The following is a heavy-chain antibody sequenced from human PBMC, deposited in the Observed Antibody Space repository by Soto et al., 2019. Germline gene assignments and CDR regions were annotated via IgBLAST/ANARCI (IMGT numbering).Heavy chain of an antibody. V-gene: IGHV3-9*01. CDR1: GFTFDDYA. D-gene: IGHD6-19*01. CDR2: ISWNSGSI. Sequence: PGGSLRLSCAASGFTFDDYAMHWVRQAPGKGLEWVSGISWNSGSIGYADSVKGRFTISRDNAKNSLYLQMNCLRAEDTALYYCAKDQLPTGYSSGPLYYYYYYYMDVWSKGTTVTVSS. CDR3: AKDQLPTGYSSGPLYYYYYYYMDV. J-gene: IGHJ6*03.